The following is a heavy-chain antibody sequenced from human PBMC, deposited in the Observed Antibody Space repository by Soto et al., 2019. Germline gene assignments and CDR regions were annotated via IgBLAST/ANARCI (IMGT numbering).Heavy chain of an antibody. CDR3: ARESHRLTVTTHFDY. CDR1: GFTFSSYS. Sequence: GGSLRLSCAASGFTFSSYSMNWVRQAPGKGLEWVSSISSSSSYIYYADSVKGRFTISRDNAKNSLYLQMNSLRAEDTAVYYCARESHRLTVTTHFDYWGQGTLVTVSS. D-gene: IGHD4-4*01. V-gene: IGHV3-21*01. CDR2: ISSSSSYI. J-gene: IGHJ4*02.